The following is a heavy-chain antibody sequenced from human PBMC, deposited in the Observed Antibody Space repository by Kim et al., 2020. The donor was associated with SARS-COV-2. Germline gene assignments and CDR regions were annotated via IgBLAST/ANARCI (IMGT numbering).Heavy chain of an antibody. CDR3: AKDFLFFGDYFYYYGMDV. J-gene: IGHJ6*02. D-gene: IGHD3-10*01. V-gene: IGHV3-30*18. CDR2: ISYDGSNK. CDR1: GFTFSSYG. Sequence: GGSLRLSCAASGFTFSSYGMHWVRQAPGKGLEWVAVISYDGSNKYYADSVKGRFTISRDNSKNTLYLQMNSLRAEDTAVYYCAKDFLFFGDYFYYYGMDVWGQGTTVTVSS.